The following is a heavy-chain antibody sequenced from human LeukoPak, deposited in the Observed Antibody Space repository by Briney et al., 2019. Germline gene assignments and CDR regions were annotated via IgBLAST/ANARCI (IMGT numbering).Heavy chain of an antibody. V-gene: IGHV3-48*03. Sequence: PGGSLRLSCAASGFTFSSYEMNWVRQAPGKGLEWVSYISSSGSTIYYADSVKGRFTISRDNAKNSLYLQMNSLKTEDTAVYYCTTAAYYGSGSYSDWGQGTLVTVSS. CDR3: TTAAYYGSGSYSD. D-gene: IGHD3-10*01. CDR2: ISSSGSTI. CDR1: GFTFSSYE. J-gene: IGHJ4*02.